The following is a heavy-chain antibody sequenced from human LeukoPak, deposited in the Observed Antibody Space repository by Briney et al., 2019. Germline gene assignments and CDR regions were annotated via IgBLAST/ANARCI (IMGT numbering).Heavy chain of an antibody. Sequence: GGSLRLSCAASGYTFSSYGMHWLRQAPGKGLEWVAVIWYDGSNKYYADSVKGRFTISRDNSKNTLYLQMNSLRAEDTAVYYCAKDLDSSGYYYFDDWGQGTLVTVSS. J-gene: IGHJ4*02. V-gene: IGHV3-33*06. D-gene: IGHD3-22*01. CDR3: AKDLDSSGYYYFDD. CDR1: GYTFSSYG. CDR2: IWYDGSNK.